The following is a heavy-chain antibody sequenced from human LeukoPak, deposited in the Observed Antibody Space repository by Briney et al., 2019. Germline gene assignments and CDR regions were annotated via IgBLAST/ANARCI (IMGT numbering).Heavy chain of an antibody. Sequence: SETLSLTCAVYGGSFSGYYWSWIRQPPGKGLEWMGEINHSGSTNYNPSLKSRVTISVDTSKNQFSLKLSSVTAADTAVYYCARRSSCSGGSCYSISYWGQGTLVTVSS. J-gene: IGHJ4*02. CDR1: GGSFSGYY. D-gene: IGHD2-15*01. CDR2: INHSGST. CDR3: ARRSSCSGGSCYSISY. V-gene: IGHV4-34*01.